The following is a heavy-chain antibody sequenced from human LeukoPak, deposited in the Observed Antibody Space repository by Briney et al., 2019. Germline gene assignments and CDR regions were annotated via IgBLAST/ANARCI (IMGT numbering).Heavy chain of an antibody. CDR1: GFTFSSYS. CDR3: AKTPIVGATKGGLDY. V-gene: IGHV3-48*01. D-gene: IGHD1-26*01. J-gene: IGHJ4*02. CDR2: ISSSSSTI. Sequence: GGSLRLSCAASGFTFSSYSMNWVRQAPGKGLEWVSYISSSSSTIYYADSVMGRFTISRDNAKNSLYLQMNSLRAEDTAVYYCAKTPIVGATKGGLDYWGQGTLVTVSS.